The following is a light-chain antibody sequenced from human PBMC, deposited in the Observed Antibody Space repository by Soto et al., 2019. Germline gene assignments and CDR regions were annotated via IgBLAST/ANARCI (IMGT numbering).Light chain of an antibody. Sequence: QSVLTQPPSVSAAPGQKVTISCFGSSSNIGNNYVSWYQQLPGTAPKLLIYENNKRPSGIPDRFSGSKSGTSATLGITGLQTGDEADYYCGTWDSSLSAHVFATGTEVTVL. CDR1: SSNIGNNY. CDR2: ENN. CDR3: GTWDSSLSAHV. V-gene: IGLV1-51*02. J-gene: IGLJ1*01.